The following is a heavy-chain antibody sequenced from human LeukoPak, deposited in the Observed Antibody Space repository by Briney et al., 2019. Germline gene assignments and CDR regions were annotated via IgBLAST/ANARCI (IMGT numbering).Heavy chain of an antibody. J-gene: IGHJ4*02. D-gene: IGHD2-2*02. CDR1: GGTFSSYA. CDR2: IIPIFGTA. Sequence: SVKVSCKASGGTFSSYAISWVRQAPGQGLEWMGGIIPIFGTANYAQMFQGRVTITADESTSTAYMELSSLRSEDTAVYYCARDLLGAHLGYCSSTSCYTLDYWGQGTLVTVSS. V-gene: IGHV1-69*13. CDR3: ARDLLGAHLGYCSSTSCYTLDY.